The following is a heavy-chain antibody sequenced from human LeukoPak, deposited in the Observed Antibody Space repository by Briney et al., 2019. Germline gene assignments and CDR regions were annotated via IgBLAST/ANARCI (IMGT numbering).Heavy chain of an antibody. Sequence: SGGSLRLSCAASGFSFSSHSMNWVRQAPGKGLEWVSYISGSSTTIDYADPAKGRLIISRDNAKKSLYLQMNNLRAEDTAVYYCARDQDWAFDYWGRGILVSVSS. CDR2: ISGSSTTI. CDR3: ARDQDWAFDY. CDR1: GFSFSSHS. D-gene: IGHD3/OR15-3a*01. V-gene: IGHV3-48*01. J-gene: IGHJ4*02.